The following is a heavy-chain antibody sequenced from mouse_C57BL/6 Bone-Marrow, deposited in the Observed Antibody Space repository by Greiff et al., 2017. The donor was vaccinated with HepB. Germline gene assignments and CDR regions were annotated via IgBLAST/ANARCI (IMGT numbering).Heavy chain of an antibody. D-gene: IGHD1-1*01. J-gene: IGHJ4*01. CDR1: GYTFTSYW. CDR2: IDPSDSET. V-gene: IGHV1-52*01. CDR3: ASYGSSYYYARDY. Sequence: QVQLQQPGAELVRPGSSVKLSCKASGYTFTSYWMHWVKQRPIQGLEWIGNIDPSDSETHYNQKFKDKATLTVDKSSSTAYMQLSSLTSEDSAVYYCASYGSSYYYARDYWGQGTSVTVSS.